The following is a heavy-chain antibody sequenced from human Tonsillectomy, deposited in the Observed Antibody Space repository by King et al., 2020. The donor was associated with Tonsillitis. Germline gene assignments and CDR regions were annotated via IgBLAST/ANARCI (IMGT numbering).Heavy chain of an antibody. D-gene: IGHD3-22*01. V-gene: IGHV1-46*03. CDR1: EYAFTKHY. CDR3: ARGSFYDSSGEGWFDP. CDR2: TNPTDGGT. J-gene: IGHJ5*02. Sequence: QLVQSGAEVKKPGASLKVSCKASEYAFTKHYMHWVRQAPGQGLEWMGMTNPTDGGTSYAQKSQGRVTMTSDTSTSTVYMELNSLRSEDTAVYFCARGSFYDSSGEGWFDPWGQGTLVTVSS.